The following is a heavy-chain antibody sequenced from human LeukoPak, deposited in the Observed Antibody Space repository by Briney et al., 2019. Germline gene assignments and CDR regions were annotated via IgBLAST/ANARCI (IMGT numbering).Heavy chain of an antibody. CDR1: GFTFSSYS. D-gene: IGHD3-22*01. V-gene: IGHV3-48*04. Sequence: GGSLRLSCAASGFTFSSYSMNWVRLAPGKGLEWVSCISSSSSTIYYADSVKGRFTISRDNAKNSLYLQMNSLRAEDTAVYYCAREPYYYDSSGYPRGYYYMDVWGKGTTVTVFS. CDR2: ISSSSSTI. CDR3: AREPYYYDSSGYPRGYYYMDV. J-gene: IGHJ6*03.